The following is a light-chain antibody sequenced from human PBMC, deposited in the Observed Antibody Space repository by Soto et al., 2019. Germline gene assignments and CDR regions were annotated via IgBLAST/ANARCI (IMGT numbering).Light chain of an antibody. CDR1: QSTSSSY. CDR2: AAS. Sequence: EILLTQSPGTLSLSPGERATLSCRASQSTSSSYLAWYQQKPGQAPRLLIYAASNRATGIPDRFSGSGSGTDFILTLSRLEPEDFAVYYCQQYGSSPPVTFGQGTKLEI. CDR3: QQYGSSPPVT. J-gene: IGKJ2*01. V-gene: IGKV3-20*01.